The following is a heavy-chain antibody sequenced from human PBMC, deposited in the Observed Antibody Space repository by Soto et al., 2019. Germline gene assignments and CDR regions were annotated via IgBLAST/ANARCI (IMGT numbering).Heavy chain of an antibody. CDR2: ISKSGNII. V-gene: IGHV3-48*01. Sequence: GGSLRLSCAASGFTFSDYNMNWVRQAPGKGLEWISYISKSGNIIYYADYVKGRFTISRDNAKNSLYLQINSLRAEDTALYYCARAPWSRAIGNMDVWGKGTTVTVSS. CDR3: ARAPWSRAIGNMDV. D-gene: IGHD1-26*01. CDR1: GFTFSDYN. J-gene: IGHJ6*03.